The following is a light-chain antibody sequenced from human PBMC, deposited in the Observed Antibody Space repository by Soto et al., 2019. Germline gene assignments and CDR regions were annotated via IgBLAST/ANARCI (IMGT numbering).Light chain of an antibody. CDR3: QQYHDSPMNT. V-gene: IGKV3-20*01. CDR1: QSVRSTF. J-gene: IGKJ2*01. CDR2: GAS. Sequence: VLPQSPDTLSLSPGDRVTLSCRASQSVRSTFLAGYQQKPGQAPRLLIYGASNRATGIPDRFSGSASGTDFTLTISRLEPDDYAVYYCQQYHDSPMNTFGQGTKLEIK.